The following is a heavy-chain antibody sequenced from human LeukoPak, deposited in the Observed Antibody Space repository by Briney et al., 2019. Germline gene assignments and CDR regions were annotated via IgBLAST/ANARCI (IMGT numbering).Heavy chain of an antibody. Sequence: SETLSLTCTVSGGSISSGDYYWSWIRQPPGKGLEWIGYIYYSGSTYYNPSLKSRVTISVDTSKNQFSLKLSSVTAADTAVYYRARRYCSSTSCYLPYWGQGTLVTVSS. CDR1: GGSISSGDYY. J-gene: IGHJ4*02. CDR3: ARRYCSSTSCYLPY. V-gene: IGHV4-30-4*01. CDR2: IYYSGST. D-gene: IGHD2-2*01.